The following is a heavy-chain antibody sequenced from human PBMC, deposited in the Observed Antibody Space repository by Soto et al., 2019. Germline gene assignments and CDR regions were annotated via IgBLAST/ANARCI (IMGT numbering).Heavy chain of an antibody. CDR1: GFTFSDYY. D-gene: IGHD6-13*01. Sequence: QVQLVESGGGLVKPGGSLRLSCAASGFTFSDYYMSWIRQAPGKGLEWVSYIGSSSSYTNYADSVKGRFTISRDNAKNSLYLQMNSLRAEDTAVYYCARVRVAAAFYFDYWGQGTLVTVSS. J-gene: IGHJ4*02. CDR3: ARVRVAAAFYFDY. CDR2: IGSSSSYT. V-gene: IGHV3-11*06.